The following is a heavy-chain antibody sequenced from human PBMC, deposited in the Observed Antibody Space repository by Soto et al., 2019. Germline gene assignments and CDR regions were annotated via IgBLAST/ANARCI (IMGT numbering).Heavy chain of an antibody. CDR3: ARDQKEDYDSSGTEPHYGMDV. J-gene: IGHJ6*02. D-gene: IGHD3-22*01. Sequence: PSETLSLTCTVSGGSIRSGGYYWSWIRQHPGKGLEWIGYIYYSGSTYYNPSLKSRVTISVDTSKNQFSLKLSSVTAADTAVYYCARDQKEDYDSSGTEPHYGMDVWGQGTTVTVSS. V-gene: IGHV4-31*03. CDR1: GGSIRSGGYY. CDR2: IYYSGST.